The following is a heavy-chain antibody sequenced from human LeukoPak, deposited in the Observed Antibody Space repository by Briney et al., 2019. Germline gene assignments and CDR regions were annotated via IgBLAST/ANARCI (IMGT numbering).Heavy chain of an antibody. Sequence: PGGSLRLSCAASGFTFSSYAMHWVRQAPGKGLEWVAVISYDGSNKHYADSVKGRFTISRDNSKNTLYLQMNSLRAEDTAVYYCARDHFYGGAILDYWGQGTLVTVSS. CDR3: ARDHFYGGAILDY. D-gene: IGHD4-23*01. CDR2: ISYDGSNK. CDR1: GFTFSSYA. V-gene: IGHV3-30-3*01. J-gene: IGHJ4*02.